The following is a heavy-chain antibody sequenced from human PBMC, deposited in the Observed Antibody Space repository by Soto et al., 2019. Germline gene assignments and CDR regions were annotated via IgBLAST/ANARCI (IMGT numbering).Heavy chain of an antibody. CDR1: GYSFTSYW. CDR3: ARRSSWYDAYYYYYGMDV. D-gene: IGHD6-13*01. CDR2: IYPGDSDT. J-gene: IGHJ6*02. Sequence: GESLKISCKGSGYSFTSYWIGWVRQMPGKGLEWMGIIYPGDSDTRYSPSFQGQVTISADKSISTAYLQWSSLKASDTAMYYCARRSSWYDAYYYYYGMDVWGQGTTVTVSS. V-gene: IGHV5-51*01.